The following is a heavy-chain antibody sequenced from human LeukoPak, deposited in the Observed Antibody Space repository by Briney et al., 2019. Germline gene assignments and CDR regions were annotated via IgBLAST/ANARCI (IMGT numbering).Heavy chain of an antibody. CDR3: ARSYCSGGSCSP. CDR1: GGSFSGYY. CDR2: INHSGST. D-gene: IGHD2-15*01. V-gene: IGHV4-34*01. Sequence: SETLSLTCAVYGGSFSGYYWSWIRQPPGKGLEWIGEINHSGSTNYNPSLKSRVTISVDTSKNQFSLKLSSVTAADTAVYYCARSYCSGGSCSPWGQGTLVTVSS. J-gene: IGHJ5*02.